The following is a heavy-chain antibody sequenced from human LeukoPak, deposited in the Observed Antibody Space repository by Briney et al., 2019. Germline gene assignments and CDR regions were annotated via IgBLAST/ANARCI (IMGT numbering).Heavy chain of an antibody. V-gene: IGHV3-23*01. Sequence: GGSLRLSCAASGFTFSSYAMSWVRQAPGKGLEWVSAISGSGGSTYYADSVKGRFTTSRDNSKNTLYLQMNSLRAEDTAVYYCAKDLDSSSWYSPYYYYYGMDVWGQGTTVTVSS. CDR1: GFTFSSYA. CDR2: ISGSGGST. D-gene: IGHD6-13*01. J-gene: IGHJ6*02. CDR3: AKDLDSSSWYSPYYYYYGMDV.